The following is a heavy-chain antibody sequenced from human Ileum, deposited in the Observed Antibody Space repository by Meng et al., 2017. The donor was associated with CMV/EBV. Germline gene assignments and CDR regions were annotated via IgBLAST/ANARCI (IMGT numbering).Heavy chain of an antibody. V-gene: IGHV3-33*06. CDR2: IWGDGTNK. Sequence: GESLKISCVASGFIFSHYGMHWVRQAPGKGLEWVAVIWGDGTNKYYADSVKGRFTISRDDSKNTLYLQMNSLRPEDTAVYYCAKGGSGSYDWFDPWGQGTRVTCSS. D-gene: IGHD1-26*01. CDR3: AKGGSGSYDWFDP. CDR1: GFIFSHYG. J-gene: IGHJ5*02.